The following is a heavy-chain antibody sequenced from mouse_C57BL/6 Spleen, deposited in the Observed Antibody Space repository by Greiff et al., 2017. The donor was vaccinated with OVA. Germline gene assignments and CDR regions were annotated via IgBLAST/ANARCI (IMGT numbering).Heavy chain of an antibody. CDR2: IDPSASYT. CDR1: GYTFTSYW. V-gene: IGHV1-69*01. CDR3: ARGDITTVPLAY. Sequence: QVQLQQPGAELVMPGASVKLSCKASGYTFTSYWMHWVKQRPGQGLEWIGEIDPSASYTNYNQKFKGKSPLTVDKSSSTAYMQLSSLTSEDSAVYYCARGDITTVPLAYWGQGTLVTVSA. D-gene: IGHD1-1*01. J-gene: IGHJ3*01.